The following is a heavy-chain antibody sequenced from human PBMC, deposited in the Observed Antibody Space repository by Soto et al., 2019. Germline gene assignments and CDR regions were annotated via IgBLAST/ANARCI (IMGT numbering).Heavy chain of an antibody. V-gene: IGHV4-34*01. CDR3: ARVAPGGFDP. J-gene: IGHJ5*02. CDR1: GGSFSGYY. Sequence: QVQLQQWGAGLLKPSETLSLTCAVYGGSFSGYYWSWIRQPPGKGLEWIGEINHSGSTNYNPSLKSRVTISVDTSKNQFSLKLSSVTAADTAVYYCARVAPGGFDPWGQGTLVTVSS. CDR2: INHSGST. D-gene: IGHD4-17*01.